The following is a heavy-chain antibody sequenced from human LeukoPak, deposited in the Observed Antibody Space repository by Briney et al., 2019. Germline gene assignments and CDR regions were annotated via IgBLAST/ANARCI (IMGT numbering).Heavy chain of an antibody. J-gene: IGHJ6*03. CDR3: ARDRDCSGGSCYSHYYYYYMDV. V-gene: IGHV4-4*08. CDR1: GGSFSGYY. CDR2: VYNSGTT. Sequence: SETLSLTCAVYGGSFSGYYWNWIRQPPGKGLEWIGFVYNSGTTSYNPSLKNRVTISVDTSKSQFSLKLTSVTAADTAVYYCARDRDCSGGSCYSHYYYYYMDVWGKGTTVTVSS. D-gene: IGHD2-15*01.